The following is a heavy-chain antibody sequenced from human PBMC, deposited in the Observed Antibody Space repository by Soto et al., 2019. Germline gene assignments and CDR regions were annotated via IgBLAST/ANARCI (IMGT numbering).Heavy chain of an antibody. D-gene: IGHD5-12*01. CDR1: GGSISSGGYS. Sequence: SETLSLTCAVSGGSISSGGYSWSWIRQPPGKGLGWIGYIYHSGSTYYNPSLKSRVTISVDTSKNQFSLKLSSVTAADTAVYYCARYKSNYYYGMDVWGQGTTVTVSS. V-gene: IGHV4-30-2*02. J-gene: IGHJ6*02. CDR3: ARYKSNYYYGMDV. CDR2: IYHSGST.